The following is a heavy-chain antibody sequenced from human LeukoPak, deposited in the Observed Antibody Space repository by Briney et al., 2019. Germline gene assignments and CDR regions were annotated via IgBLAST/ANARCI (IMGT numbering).Heavy chain of an antibody. CDR1: GGSISSYY. CDR3: ARKYYYDSSGYHFDY. J-gene: IGHJ4*02. V-gene: IGHV4-59*01. D-gene: IGHD3-22*01. CDR2: IYYSGST. Sequence: SETLSLTCTVSGGSISSYYWSWIRQPPGKGLEWIGYIYYSGSTNYNPSLKSRVTISVDTSKNQFSLKLSSVTAADTAVYYCARKYYYDSSGYHFDYWGQGTLVTVSS.